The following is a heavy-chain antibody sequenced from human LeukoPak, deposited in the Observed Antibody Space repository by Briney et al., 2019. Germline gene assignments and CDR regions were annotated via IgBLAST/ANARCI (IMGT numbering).Heavy chain of an antibody. Sequence: PGGSLRLSCAASGFTFSSYAMSWVRQAPGKGLEWVSAISGSGGSTYYADSVKGRFTISRDNSKNTLYLQMNSLRAEDTAVYYCTRATWDTGNPFDYWGQGTLVTVSS. J-gene: IGHJ4*02. CDR3: TRATWDTGNPFDY. D-gene: IGHD5-18*01. V-gene: IGHV3-23*01. CDR2: ISGSGGST. CDR1: GFTFSSYA.